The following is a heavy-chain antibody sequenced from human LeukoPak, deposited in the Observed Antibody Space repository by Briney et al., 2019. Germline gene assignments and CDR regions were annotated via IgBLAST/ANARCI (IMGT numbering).Heavy chain of an antibody. D-gene: IGHD5-18*01. CDR2: INPSGGST. Sequence: ASVKVSCKASGYTFTSYYMHWVRQAPGQGLEWMGIINPSGGSTSYAQKFQGRVTMTRDTSTSTVYMELSSLRSEDTAVYYCARDYHSYGSPYYFDYWGQGTLVTVSS. J-gene: IGHJ4*02. CDR1: GYTFTSYY. V-gene: IGHV1-46*01. CDR3: ARDYHSYGSPYYFDY.